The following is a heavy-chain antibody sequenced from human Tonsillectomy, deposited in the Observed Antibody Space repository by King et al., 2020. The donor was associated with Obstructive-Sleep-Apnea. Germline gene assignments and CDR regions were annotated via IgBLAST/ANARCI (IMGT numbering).Heavy chain of an antibody. J-gene: IGHJ2*01. CDR3: ARLGGSNHWYLDL. Sequence: QVQLQESGPGLVKPSETLSLTCSVSGASVSSGSYYWSWIRQPPGKGLEWIGYFYYTGSTSYNPSLKSRVTISIDRSKNQFSLKLNFVLAADTAVYYCARLGGSNHWYLDLWGRGTLVTVSS. CDR2: FYYTGST. CDR1: GASVSSGSYY. V-gene: IGHV4-61*01. D-gene: IGHD1-26*01.